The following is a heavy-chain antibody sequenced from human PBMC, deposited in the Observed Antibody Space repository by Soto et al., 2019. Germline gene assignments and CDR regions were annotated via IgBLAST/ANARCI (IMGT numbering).Heavy chain of an antibody. Sequence: QVQLVQSGAEVKKPGASVKVSCKASGYTFTSYGISWVRQAPGQGLEWMGWISAYNGNTNYAQKLQGRVTMTTHTSTSTAYMELRSLRSDDTAVYYCARDHGDYVSGGYNWFDPWGQGTLVTVSS. CDR2: ISAYNGNT. V-gene: IGHV1-18*01. CDR3: ARDHGDYVSGGYNWFDP. CDR1: GYTFTSYG. D-gene: IGHD4-17*01. J-gene: IGHJ5*02.